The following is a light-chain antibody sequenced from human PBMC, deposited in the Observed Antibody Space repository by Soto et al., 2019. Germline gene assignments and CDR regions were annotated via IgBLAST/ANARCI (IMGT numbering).Light chain of an antibody. V-gene: IGKV3-15*01. J-gene: IGKJ2*01. CDR3: QHYVNSPPYT. CDR1: QNIHDK. CDR2: DAS. Sequence: EIVMTQSPATLSVSPGERVSLSCRASQNIHDKLAWYQQKPGQTPRLLIYDASTRATGISGSFSGSGSGTEFTLTISSLQSEDFAVYYCQHYVNSPPYTFGQGTKLEIK.